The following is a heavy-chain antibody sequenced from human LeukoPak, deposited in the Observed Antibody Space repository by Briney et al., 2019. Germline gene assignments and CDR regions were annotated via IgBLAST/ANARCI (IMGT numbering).Heavy chain of an antibody. J-gene: IGHJ4*02. CDR2: IKQDGSEK. Sequence: GGSLRLSCAASGFTFSSYWMSWVRQAPGKGLEWVANIKQDGSEKYYVDSVKGRFTISRDNAKNSLYLQMNSLRAEDTAVYYCAGDVPEYYDSSGLLDYWGQGTLVTVSS. CDR3: AGDVPEYYDSSGLLDY. CDR1: GFTFSSYW. V-gene: IGHV3-7*01. D-gene: IGHD3-22*01.